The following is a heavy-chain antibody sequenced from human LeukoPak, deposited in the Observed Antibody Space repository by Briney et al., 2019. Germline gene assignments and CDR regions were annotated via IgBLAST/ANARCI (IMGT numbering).Heavy chain of an antibody. D-gene: IGHD5-24*01. J-gene: IGHJ4*02. CDR3: ARLLGTATTYDY. CDR1: GFTFNTHW. V-gene: IGHV3-7*01. CDR2: INPDGSRK. Sequence: TGGSLRLSCEASGFTFNTHWMSWVRQAPGKGLEWVASINPDGSRKQYLDPVKGQFTISRDNTENSLYLLMYSLGAEDTAVYYCARLLGTATTYDYWGQGTLVTVSS.